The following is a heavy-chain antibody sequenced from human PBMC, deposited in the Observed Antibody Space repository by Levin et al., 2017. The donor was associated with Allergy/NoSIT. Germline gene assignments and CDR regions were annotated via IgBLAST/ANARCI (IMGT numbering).Heavy chain of an antibody. J-gene: IGHJ4*02. CDR2: IKQDGSEK. CDR3: VRLRGGYDFDY. Sequence: PGESLKISCVASGFTFSSYWMSWVRQAPGKGLECVANIKQDGSEKYYVDSVKGRFTISRDNAKNSLYLQMNSLRAEDTAVYYCVRLRGGYDFDYWGQGTLVTVSS. V-gene: IGHV3-7*01. CDR1: GFTFSSYW. D-gene: IGHD5-12*01.